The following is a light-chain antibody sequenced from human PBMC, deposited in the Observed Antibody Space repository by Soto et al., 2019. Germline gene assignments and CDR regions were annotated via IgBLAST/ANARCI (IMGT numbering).Light chain of an antibody. CDR1: ENGFSF. CDR3: QELTKWPPIFT. CDR2: DAS. J-gene: IGKJ3*01. Sequence: EIVMTQSPATLSLSLGERATLSCSARENGFSFMSWYQQKPGQAPRLLIYDASSRATGVPARFSGSGSGTEFTLTISSLEPEDVAVYYCQELTKWPPIFTFGPATTGEIK. V-gene: IGKV3-11*01.